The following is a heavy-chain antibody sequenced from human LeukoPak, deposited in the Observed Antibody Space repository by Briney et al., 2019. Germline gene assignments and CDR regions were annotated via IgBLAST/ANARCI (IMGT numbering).Heavy chain of an antibody. D-gene: IGHD3-22*01. CDR3: ANPYRITTTGVDI. J-gene: IGHJ3*02. CDR2: ISGRGGST. Sequence: GSLRLSCAASGFTFSSYAMSWVRQAPGKGLEWVSAISGRGGSTYYADSVKGRFTISRDNSKNTLYLQMNSLRAEDTAVYYCANPYRITTTGVDIWGQGTMVTVSS. V-gene: IGHV3-23*01. CDR1: GFTFSSYA.